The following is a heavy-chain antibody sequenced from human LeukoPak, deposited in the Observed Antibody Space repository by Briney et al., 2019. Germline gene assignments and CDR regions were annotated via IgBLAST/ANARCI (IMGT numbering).Heavy chain of an antibody. D-gene: IGHD6-13*01. V-gene: IGHV1-2*06. CDR3: ARDQGSLTRSWYTGY. CDR1: GYTFTGYP. Sequence: ASVTVSCKASGYTFTGYPIHWVRQAPGQGLEWMGRINPYIGDTNFGQKFQGRVTMTRDPSITTAYMDLSSLTPDDTAVYFCARDQGSLTRSWYTGYWGQGTQVTVSS. J-gene: IGHJ4*02. CDR2: INPYIGDT.